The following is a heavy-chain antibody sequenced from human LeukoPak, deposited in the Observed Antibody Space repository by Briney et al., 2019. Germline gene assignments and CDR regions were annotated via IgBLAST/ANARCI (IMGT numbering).Heavy chain of an antibody. CDR3: ASFHYYGSGAYYLSY. J-gene: IGHJ4*02. D-gene: IGHD3-10*01. CDR1: GFTVSSNY. Sequence: GGSLRLSCAASGFTVSSNYMSWVRQAPGKGLEWVSVIYDNGDAYSADSVKGRFTISRDNSKNTLYLQMSSLRAEDTAVYFCASFHYYGSGAYYLSYWGQGTLVTVSS. CDR2: IYDNGDA. V-gene: IGHV3-53*01.